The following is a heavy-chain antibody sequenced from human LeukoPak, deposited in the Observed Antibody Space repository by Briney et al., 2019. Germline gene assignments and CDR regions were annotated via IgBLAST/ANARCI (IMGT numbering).Heavy chain of an antibody. CDR3: ARDPYGDYNVDY. J-gene: IGHJ4*02. V-gene: IGHV4-59*01. D-gene: IGHD4-17*01. CDR1: GGSISSYY. CDR2: IYYSGST. Sequence: PSETLSLTCTVSGGSISSYYWSWIRQPPGKGLEWIGCIYYSGSTNYNPSLKSRVTISVDTSKNQFSLKLSSVTAADTAVYYCARDPYGDYNVDYWGQGTLVTVSS.